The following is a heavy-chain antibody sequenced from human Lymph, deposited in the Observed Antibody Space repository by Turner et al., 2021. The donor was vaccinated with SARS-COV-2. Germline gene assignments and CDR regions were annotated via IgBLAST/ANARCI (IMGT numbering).Heavy chain of an antibody. Sequence: EVQLVESGGGLVQPGGSLRLSCAASGFTFRSYELNWVRQAPGKGLEWISNISSSGGTIYYADSLKGRFTISRDNAKNSLYLQMNSLRAEDTAVYYCARDQYYDSSGYYFFRASYFDLWGRGTLVTVSS. D-gene: IGHD3-22*01. CDR1: GFTFRSYE. V-gene: IGHV3-48*03. J-gene: IGHJ2*01. CDR3: ARDQYYDSSGYYFFRASYFDL. CDR2: ISSSGGTI.